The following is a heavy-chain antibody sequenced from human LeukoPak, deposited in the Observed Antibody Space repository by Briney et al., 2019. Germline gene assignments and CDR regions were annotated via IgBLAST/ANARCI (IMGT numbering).Heavy chain of an antibody. CDR2: IYSGGST. CDR3: ANLPVRGWPTFDY. D-gene: IGHD6-19*01. Sequence: GGSLRLSCAASGFTVSSNYMSWVRQAPGKGLEWVSVIYSGGSTYYADSVKGRFTISRDNSKNTLYLQMNSLRAEDTAVYYCANLPVRGWPTFDYWGRGTLVTVSS. J-gene: IGHJ4*02. CDR1: GFTVSSNY. V-gene: IGHV3-53*01.